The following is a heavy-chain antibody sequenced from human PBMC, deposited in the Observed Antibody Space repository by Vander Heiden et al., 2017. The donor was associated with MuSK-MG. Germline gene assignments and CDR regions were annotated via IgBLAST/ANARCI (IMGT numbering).Heavy chain of an antibody. Sequence: EVQLVESGGGLVQPGGSLRLSCAASAFTLGSYWVSWVREAPGEGLGWVANIKQNGSEKFYVDSVKGRFTISRDNAKNSLYLQMNSLRAEDTAVYYWARVGGGRAFDIWGQGTMVTVSS. CDR3: ARVGGGRAFDI. D-gene: IGHD3-16*01. CDR2: IKQNGSEK. CDR1: AFTLGSYW. V-gene: IGHV3-7*01. J-gene: IGHJ3*02.